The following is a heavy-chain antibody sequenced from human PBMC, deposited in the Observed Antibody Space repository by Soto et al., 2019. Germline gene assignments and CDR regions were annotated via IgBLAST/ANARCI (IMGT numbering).Heavy chain of an antibody. D-gene: IGHD2-15*01. CDR1: GFTFSSYG. V-gene: IGHV3-30*18. CDR2: ISYDGSNK. CDR3: AKDIVVVAATGSRQRELYYRMDV. J-gene: IGHJ6*02. Sequence: GGSLRLSCAASGFTFSSYGMHWVRQAPGKGLEWVAVISYDGSNKYYADSVKGRFTISRDNSKNTLYLQMNSLRAEDTAVYYCAKDIVVVAATGSRQRELYYRMDVWGQGTTVTVSS.